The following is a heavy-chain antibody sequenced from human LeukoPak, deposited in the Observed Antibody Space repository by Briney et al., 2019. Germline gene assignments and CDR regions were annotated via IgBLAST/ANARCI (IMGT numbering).Heavy chain of an antibody. Sequence: ASVKVSCKVSGYTLTELSMHWVRQAPGKGREWMGGFDPEDGETIYAQKFQGRVTMTEDTSTDTAYMELSSLRSEDTAVYYCATSTKGSYSPFDYWGQGTLVTVSS. J-gene: IGHJ4*02. CDR3: ATSTKGSYSPFDY. D-gene: IGHD1-26*01. CDR2: FDPEDGET. CDR1: GYTLTELS. V-gene: IGHV1-24*01.